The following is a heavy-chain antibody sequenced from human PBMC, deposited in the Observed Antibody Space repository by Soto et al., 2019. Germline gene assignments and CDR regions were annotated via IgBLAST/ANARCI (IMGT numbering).Heavy chain of an antibody. CDR1: DGSFSGYY. V-gene: IGHV4-34*12. CDR3: ARPHYDSNTFYSFFDY. CDR2: IFHGGST. Sequence: ASETLSLTCAVYDGSFSGYYWSWIRQPPGKGLEWIGAIFHGGSTNYSPSLRSRVTISVDTSKNQFSLELRSVTAADTAVYYCARPHYDSNTFYSFFDYWGQGTLVTVSS. J-gene: IGHJ4*02. D-gene: IGHD3-22*01.